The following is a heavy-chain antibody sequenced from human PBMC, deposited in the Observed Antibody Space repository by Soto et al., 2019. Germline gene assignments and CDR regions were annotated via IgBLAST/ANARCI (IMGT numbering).Heavy chain of an antibody. CDR2: ISSSSSYI. J-gene: IGHJ3*01. V-gene: IGHV3-21*01. CDR3: ARYCSDGTCYSAFDF. Sequence: GGSLRLSCAASRFTFIIYSMNWVLQAPGQGLEWVSSISSSSSYIYYADSVKGRFTISRDNAKNSLYLQMNSLRAEDTALYYCARYCSDGTCYSAFDFWGQGTMVTVSS. CDR1: RFTFIIYS. D-gene: IGHD2-15*01.